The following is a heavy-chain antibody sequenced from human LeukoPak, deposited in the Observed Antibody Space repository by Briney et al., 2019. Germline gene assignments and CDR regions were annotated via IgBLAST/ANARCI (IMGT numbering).Heavy chain of an antibody. J-gene: IGHJ6*03. CDR2: INPNSGGT. V-gene: IGHV1-2*02. Sequence: ASVKVSCKASGYTFTGYYMHWVRQAPGQGLEWMGWINPNSGGTNYAQKFQGRVTMTRDTSISTAYMELSRLRSDDPAVYYCARGGKRGCSSTSCYYYMDVWGKGTTVTVSS. D-gene: IGHD2-2*01. CDR3: ARGGKRGCSSTSCYYYMDV. CDR1: GYTFTGYY.